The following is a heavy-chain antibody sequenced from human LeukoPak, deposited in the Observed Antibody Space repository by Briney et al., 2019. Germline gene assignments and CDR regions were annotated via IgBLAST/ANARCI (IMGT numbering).Heavy chain of an antibody. CDR3: AKGGDYFDSSGYYYGNAFDI. D-gene: IGHD3-22*01. CDR2: ISWNSGSM. CDR1: GFTFDDYA. V-gene: IGHV3-9*01. Sequence: GGSLRLSYAASGFTFDDYAMHWVRQAPGKGLEWVSSISWNSGSMGYADSVKGRFTISRDNAKNSLYLQMNSLRAEDTALYYCAKGGDYFDSSGYYYGNAFDIWGQGTMVIVSS. J-gene: IGHJ3*02.